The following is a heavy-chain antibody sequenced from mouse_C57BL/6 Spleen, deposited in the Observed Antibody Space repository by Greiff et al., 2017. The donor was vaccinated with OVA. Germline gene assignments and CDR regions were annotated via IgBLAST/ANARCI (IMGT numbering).Heavy chain of an antibody. CDR2: INPSNGGT. Sequence: QVQLQQPGTELVKPGASVKLSCKASGYTFTSYWMHWVKQRPGQGLEWIGNINPSNGGTNYNEKFKSKATLTVDKSSSTAYMQLSILTSEDSAVYYCARPHYYGKAWFAYWGQGTLVTVSA. V-gene: IGHV1-53*01. CDR1: GYTFTSYW. CDR3: ARPHYYGKAWFAY. D-gene: IGHD1-1*01. J-gene: IGHJ3*01.